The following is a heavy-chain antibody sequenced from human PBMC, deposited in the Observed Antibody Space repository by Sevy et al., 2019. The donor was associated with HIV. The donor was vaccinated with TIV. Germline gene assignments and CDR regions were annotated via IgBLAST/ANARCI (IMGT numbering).Heavy chain of an antibody. CDR1: GFTVSDNY. CDR3: ARDRYYVASGYYYYYYGMDV. V-gene: IGHV3-66*01. J-gene: IGHJ6*02. Sequence: GGSLRLSCAASGFTVSDNYMAWVRLAPGKGLEWVSLIDSDGSAYYADSVKGRFTISRDNVKNTLYLQINALRAEDTGLYFCARDRYYVASGYYYYYYGMDVWGQGTTVTVSS. CDR2: IDSDGSA. D-gene: IGHD3-10*02.